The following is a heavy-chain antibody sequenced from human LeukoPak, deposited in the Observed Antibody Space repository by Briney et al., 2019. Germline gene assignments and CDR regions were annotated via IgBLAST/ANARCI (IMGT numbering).Heavy chain of an antibody. CDR3: AKDQSRVGASDPFDS. V-gene: IGHV3-23*01. D-gene: IGHD1-26*01. CDR1: GFTFTNCA. J-gene: IGHJ5*01. Sequence: PGGSLRLSCAASGFTFTNCAMTWVRQAPGKGREWVSSISGRGASTYYADSVRGRFTISRDNSKNTVYLQMNGLSVEDTALYYCAKDQSRVGASDPFDSWGQGTQVTVSS. CDR2: ISGRGAST.